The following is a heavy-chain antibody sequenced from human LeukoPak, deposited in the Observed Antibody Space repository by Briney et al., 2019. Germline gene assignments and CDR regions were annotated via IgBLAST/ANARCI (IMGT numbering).Heavy chain of an antibody. CDR2: IYYTGST. CDR1: GSSISSYY. V-gene: IGHV4-59*01. Sequence: PSETLSLACTVSGSSISSYYRSWIRQPPGKGLEWIGYIYYTGSTNYNPSLKSRVTMSADTSKNQFSLKLSSVTAADTAVYFCARVGGWEPKLHGVTFDYLGQGTLVTVSS. J-gene: IGHJ4*02. D-gene: IGHD1-26*01. CDR3: ARVGGWEPKLHGVTFDY.